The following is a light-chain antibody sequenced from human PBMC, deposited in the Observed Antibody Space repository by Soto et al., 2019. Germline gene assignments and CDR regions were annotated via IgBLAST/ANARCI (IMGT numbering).Light chain of an antibody. Sequence: EIVMTQSPATLSVSPRERATLSCRASQSVSSNLAWYQQKPGQAPRLLIYGASIRATGIPARFSGSGSGTEFTLTISSLQSEDFAVYYCQQYNNWPPNLTFGGGTKVEIK. CDR3: QQYNNWPPNLT. CDR1: QSVSSN. V-gene: IGKV3D-15*01. CDR2: GAS. J-gene: IGKJ4*01.